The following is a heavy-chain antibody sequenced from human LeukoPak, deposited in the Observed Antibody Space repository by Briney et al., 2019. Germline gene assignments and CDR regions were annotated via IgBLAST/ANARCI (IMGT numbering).Heavy chain of an antibody. V-gene: IGHV1-69*13. CDR3: ARDPPSSWADPIHFDY. D-gene: IGHD6-13*01. CDR2: IIPIFGTA. Sequence: SVKVSCKASGGTFSSYAISWVRQAPGQGLEWMGGIIPIFGTANYAQKFQGRVTITADESTSTAYMELSRLRSDDTAVYYCARDPPSSWADPIHFDYWGQGTLATVSS. CDR1: GGTFSSYA. J-gene: IGHJ4*02.